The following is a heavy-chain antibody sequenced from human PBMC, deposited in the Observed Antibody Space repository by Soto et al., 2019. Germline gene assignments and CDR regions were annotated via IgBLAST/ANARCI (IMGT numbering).Heavy chain of an antibody. CDR2: ISSSGITR. D-gene: IGHD6-13*01. J-gene: IGHJ6*02. CDR1: GFSFSSYE. Sequence: PGGSLRLSCAASGFSFSSYEMNWVRQAPGKGLEWVSYISSSGITRYYADSVKGRFTISRYNAKNSLYLQMNSLRAEDTAVYYCARGGHSSSWYRSPYYYYGMDVWGQGTTVTVSS. V-gene: IGHV3-48*03. CDR3: ARGGHSSSWYRSPYYYYGMDV.